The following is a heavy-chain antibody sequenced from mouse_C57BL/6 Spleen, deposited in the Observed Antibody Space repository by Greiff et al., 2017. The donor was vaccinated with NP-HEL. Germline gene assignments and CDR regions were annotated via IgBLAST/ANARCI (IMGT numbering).Heavy chain of an antibody. Sequence: QVQLKQSGAELARPGASVKLSCKASGYTFTSYGISWVKQRTGQGLEWIGEIYPRSGNTYYNEKFKGQATLTADKSSNTAYMELRSLTSEDSAVYFCARSENGYYSMFAYWGQGTLVTVSA. J-gene: IGHJ3*01. D-gene: IGHD2-3*01. CDR3: ARSENGYYSMFAY. CDR2: IYPRSGNT. V-gene: IGHV1-81*01. CDR1: GYTFTSYG.